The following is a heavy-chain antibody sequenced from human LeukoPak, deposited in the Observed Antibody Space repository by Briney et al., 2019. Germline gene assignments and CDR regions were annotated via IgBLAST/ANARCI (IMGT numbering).Heavy chain of an antibody. CDR1: GGSLSGYY. CDR2: INRGGIT. CDR3: ARSEDCGSSSCYWFDP. D-gene: IGHD2-2*01. J-gene: IGHJ5*02. Sequence: SEALSLTCAVYGGSLSGYYWSWIRQSPGKGLEWIGEINRGGITKYNPSLKSRVTISLGTSYNQFSLKLTSVTAADTAMYYCARSEDCGSSSCYWFDPWGQGTLVTVSS. V-gene: IGHV4-34*01.